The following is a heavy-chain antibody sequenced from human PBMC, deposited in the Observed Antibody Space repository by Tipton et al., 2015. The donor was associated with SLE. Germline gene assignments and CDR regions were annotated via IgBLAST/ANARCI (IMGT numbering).Heavy chain of an antibody. J-gene: IGHJ4*02. CDR3: AKDRRIAAAGDY. V-gene: IGHV3-15*01. CDR1: GFTFSNAW. CDR2: IKSKTDGGTT. D-gene: IGHD6-13*01. Sequence: SLRLSCAASGFTFSNAWMSWVRQAPGKGLEWVGRIKSKTDGGTTDYAAPVKGRFTISRDDSKNTLYLQMNSLRAEDTAVYYCAKDRRIAAAGDYWGQGTLVTVSS.